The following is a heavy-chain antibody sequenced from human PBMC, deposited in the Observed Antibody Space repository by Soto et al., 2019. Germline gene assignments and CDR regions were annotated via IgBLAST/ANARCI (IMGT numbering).Heavy chain of an antibody. CDR3: VRDGSKSLRDWFDP. V-gene: IGHV4-4*07. CDR2: VYATGTT. J-gene: IGHJ5*02. Sequence: ETLSLTCTVSGGSISKFYWAWIRKTAGNGLEWMGRVYATGTTDYNPSLRSRVAMSVDISKKTFSLRLRSVTGADSGVYYCVRDGSKSLRDWFDPWGQGILVTVSS. CDR1: GGSISKFY.